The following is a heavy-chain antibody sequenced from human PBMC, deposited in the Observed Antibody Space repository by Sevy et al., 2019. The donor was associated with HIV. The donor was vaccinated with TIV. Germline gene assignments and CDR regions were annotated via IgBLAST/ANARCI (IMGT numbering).Heavy chain of an antibody. CDR2: FSFVWGEI. CDR3: AREGCTKPHDY. J-gene: IGHJ4*02. V-gene: IGHV3-23*01. CDR1: GFTFSKYS. D-gene: IGHD2-8*01. Sequence: GGSLRLSCAASGFTFSKYSMSWVRQPPGKGLEWVLTFSFVWGEINYADSVKGRFTISRDNSKSSVYLQMDNLRPEDAAVYYCAREGCTKPHDYWGQGTLVTVSS.